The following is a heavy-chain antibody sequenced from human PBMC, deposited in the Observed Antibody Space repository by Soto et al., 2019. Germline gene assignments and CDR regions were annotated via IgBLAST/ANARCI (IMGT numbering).Heavy chain of an antibody. Sequence: GGSLRLSCAASGFTFSASAMHWVRQASGKGLEWVGRIKSRSNNYATAYAASVKGRFSISRDDSKNTAYLQMNSLKIEDTAVYYCTRLPNWIFRFDPWGQGTLVTVSS. D-gene: IGHD2-2*03. CDR1: GFTFSASA. J-gene: IGHJ5*02. CDR2: IKSRSNNYAT. CDR3: TRLPNWIFRFDP. V-gene: IGHV3-73*01.